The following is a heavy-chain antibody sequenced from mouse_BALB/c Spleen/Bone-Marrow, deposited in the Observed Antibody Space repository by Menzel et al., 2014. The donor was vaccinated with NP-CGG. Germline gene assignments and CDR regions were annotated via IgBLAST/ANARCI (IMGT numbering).Heavy chain of an antibody. CDR3: ARGLYYDYEFAY. V-gene: IGHV2-2*02. CDR1: GFSLTSYG. J-gene: IGHJ3*01. Sequence: QVQLKQSGPGLVQPSQSLSTTCTVSGFSLTSYGVHWVRQSPGKGLEWLGVIWSGGSTDYNAAFISRLSISKDNSKSQVFFKMNSLQANDTAIYYCARGLYYDYEFAYWGQGTLVTVSA. D-gene: IGHD2-4*01. CDR2: IWSGGST.